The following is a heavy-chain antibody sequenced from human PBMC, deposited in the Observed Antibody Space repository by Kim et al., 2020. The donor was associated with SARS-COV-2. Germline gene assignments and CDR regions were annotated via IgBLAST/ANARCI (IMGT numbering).Heavy chain of an antibody. J-gene: IGHJ4*02. Sequence: ASVKVSCKASGYTFTSYCMNWVRQAPGQGLEWMGLISTNDGNTNYAQKFQGRVTMTRDTSTSTVYMELSSLRSDDTAVYYCTKYSGSTTFDYLGQGTLV. D-gene: IGHD1-26*01. V-gene: IGHV1-18*01. CDR1: GYTFTSYC. CDR3: TKYSGSTTFDY. CDR2: ISTNDGNT.